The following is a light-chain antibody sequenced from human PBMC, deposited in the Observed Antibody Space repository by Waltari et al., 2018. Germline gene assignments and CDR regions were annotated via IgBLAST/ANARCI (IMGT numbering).Light chain of an antibody. CDR3: QQYYGTPLT. CDR1: QSVLYSSNNKDY. J-gene: IGKJ4*01. CDR2: WAS. V-gene: IGKV4-1*01. Sequence: DIVMTQSPDSLAVSLGERATINCKSSQSVLYSSNNKDYLAWYQQKPGQPHKLLIYWASTRESGVPDRFRGSGSETEFTLTISSLQAEDVAVYYCQQYYGTPLTFGGGTKVEVK.